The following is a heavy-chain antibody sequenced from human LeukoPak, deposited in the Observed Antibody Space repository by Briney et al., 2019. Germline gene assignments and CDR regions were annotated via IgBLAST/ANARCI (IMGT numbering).Heavy chain of an antibody. CDR3: ARGNEYSSSWLPRGFDP. CDR1: GYTFTSYD. Sequence: VKVSCKASGYTFTSYDINWVRQATGQGLGWRGWMNPNSGNTGYAQKFQGRVTMTRNTSISTAYMELSSLRSEDPAVYYCARGNEYSSSWLPRGFDPWGQGTLVTVSS. J-gene: IGHJ5*02. V-gene: IGHV1-8*01. D-gene: IGHD6-13*01. CDR2: MNPNSGNT.